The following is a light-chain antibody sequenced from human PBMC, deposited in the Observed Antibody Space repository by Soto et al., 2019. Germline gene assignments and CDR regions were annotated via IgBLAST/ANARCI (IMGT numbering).Light chain of an antibody. CDR3: RQYGSSRT. V-gene: IGKV3-20*01. Sequence: EIVLTQSPGTLSLSPGERATLSCRASQSISSSYLAWYQQKPGQAPRLLIYDASSRATGTPDRFSGSASGTDFTLTISRLEPEDFAVYYCRQYGSSRTFGQGTKVDIK. CDR1: QSISSSY. J-gene: IGKJ1*01. CDR2: DAS.